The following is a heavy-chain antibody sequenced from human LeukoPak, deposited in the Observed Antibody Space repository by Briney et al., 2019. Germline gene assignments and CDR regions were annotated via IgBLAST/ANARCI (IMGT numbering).Heavy chain of an antibody. CDR2: TYYSGST. V-gene: IGHV4-59*01. J-gene: IGHJ4*02. CDR3: ARAYGGSYSYFDQ. Sequence: PSETLSLTCTVSGGSMSGYYWSWVRPPPGKGLEWIGDTYYSGSTNYMPSLKSRVTISVDTSKNQFFLIMSSVTAADTAVYYCARAYGGSYSYFDQWGQGTLVTVSS. CDR1: GGSMSGYY. D-gene: IGHD1-26*01.